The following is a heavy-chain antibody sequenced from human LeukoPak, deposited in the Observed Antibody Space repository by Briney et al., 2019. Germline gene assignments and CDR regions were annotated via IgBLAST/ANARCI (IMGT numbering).Heavy chain of an antibody. CDR1: GFTFSTYR. CDR2: IKQDGSER. D-gene: IGHD4-11*01. Sequence: GGSLRLSCAASGFTFSTYRMSWVRQAPGKGLEWVANIKQDGSERHYVDSVKGRFTISRDNAKNSLYLQMSSLRAEDTAVYYCTRVEETATTAAIIRKYSYYYYYMDVWGKGNTVTVSS. J-gene: IGHJ6*03. V-gene: IGHV3-7*01. CDR3: TRVEETATTAAIIRKYSYYYYYMDV.